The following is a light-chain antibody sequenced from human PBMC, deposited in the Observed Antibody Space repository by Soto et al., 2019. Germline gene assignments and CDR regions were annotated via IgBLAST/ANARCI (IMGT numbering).Light chain of an antibody. CDR2: TTN. Sequence: QSVLTQPPSASGTPGQRATIFCCGSNSNIGSDIVNCYQLLPGAAPEVLINTTNQRPSGVPERFSGSKSGTSASLAISGLQSEDEANSSCATWDGGLSGPFVFGTGTKVTVL. J-gene: IGLJ1*01. CDR1: NSNIGSDI. V-gene: IGLV1-44*01. CDR3: ATWDGGLSGPFV.